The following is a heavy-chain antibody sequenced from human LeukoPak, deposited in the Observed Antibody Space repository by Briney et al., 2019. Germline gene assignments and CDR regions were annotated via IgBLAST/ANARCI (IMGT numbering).Heavy chain of an antibody. J-gene: IGHJ4*02. D-gene: IGHD3-22*01. V-gene: IGHV5-51*01. CDR3: ARPYYYDSSGYYRY. Sequence: GESLKISCKGSGYTFTSYWIGWVRQMPGKGLEWMGAIYPGDSDTRYSPSFQGQVTISADRSINTAYLQWSSLKASDTAMYFCARPYYYDSSGYYRYWGQGTLVTVSS. CDR2: IYPGDSDT. CDR1: GYTFTSYW.